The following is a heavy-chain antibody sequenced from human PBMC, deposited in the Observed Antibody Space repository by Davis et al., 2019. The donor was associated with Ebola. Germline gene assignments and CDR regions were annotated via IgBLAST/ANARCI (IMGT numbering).Heavy chain of an antibody. CDR3: ARVSVPAALVPIDYYAMDV. V-gene: IGHV3-7*03. Sequence: GESLKISCAASGFTFNRYWMSWVRQAPGKGLPWVANIKEDGSEKYYVDSVKGRFTISRDNAKNSLYLQMNSLSAEDTAVYYCARVSVPAALVPIDYYAMDVWGQGTTVTVSS. J-gene: IGHJ6*02. CDR2: IKEDGSEK. CDR1: GFTFNRYW. D-gene: IGHD2-2*01.